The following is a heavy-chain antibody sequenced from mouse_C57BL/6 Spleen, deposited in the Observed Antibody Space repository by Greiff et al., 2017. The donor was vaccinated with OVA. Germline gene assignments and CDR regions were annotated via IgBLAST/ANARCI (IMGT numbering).Heavy chain of an antibody. CDR2: INPSNGGT. CDR1: GYTFTSYW. J-gene: IGHJ2*01. Sequence: VKLQQPGTELVKPGASVKLSCKASGYTFTSYWMHWVKQRPGQGLEWIGNINPSNGGTNYNEKFKSKATLTVDKSSSTAYMQLSSLTSEDSAVCYCARGNFYYDYDGFDDWGQGTTLTVSS. CDR3: ARGNFYYDYDGFDD. V-gene: IGHV1-53*01. D-gene: IGHD2-4*01.